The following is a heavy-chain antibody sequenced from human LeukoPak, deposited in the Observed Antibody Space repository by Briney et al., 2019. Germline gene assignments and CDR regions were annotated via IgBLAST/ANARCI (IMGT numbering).Heavy chain of an antibody. J-gene: IGHJ4*02. CDR1: GCTFTSYY. D-gene: IGHD6-19*01. Sequence: GASVKVSCKASGCTFTSYYMHWVRQAPGQGLEWMGIINPSGGSTSYAQKFQGRVTMTRDMSTSTVYMELSSLRSEDTAVYYCAGLGIAVVGTGDFDYWGQGTLVTVSS. CDR3: AGLGIAVVGTGDFDY. CDR2: INPSGGST. V-gene: IGHV1-46*01.